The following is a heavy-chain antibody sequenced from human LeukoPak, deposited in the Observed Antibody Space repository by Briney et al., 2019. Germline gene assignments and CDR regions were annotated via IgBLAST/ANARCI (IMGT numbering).Heavy chain of an antibody. CDR3: ARVTYHHYPVQAFDI. V-gene: IGHV1-69*05. Sequence: SVKVSCKASGGTFSSYAISWVRQAPGQGLEWMGGIIPTFGTANYAQKFQGRVAITTDESTSTAYMELSSLRSEDTAVYYCARVTYHHYPVQAFDIWGQGTMVTVSS. CDR2: IIPTFGTA. CDR1: GGTFSSYA. J-gene: IGHJ3*02. D-gene: IGHD1-14*01.